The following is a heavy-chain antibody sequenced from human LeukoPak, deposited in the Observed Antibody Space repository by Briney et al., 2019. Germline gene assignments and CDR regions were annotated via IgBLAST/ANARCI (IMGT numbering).Heavy chain of an antibody. V-gene: IGHV3-33*01. Sequence: QPGGSLRLSCAASGFTFSSYGMHWVRQAPGKGLEWVAVIWYDGSNKYYADSVKGRFTISRDNSKNTLYLQMNSLRAEDTAVYYCARAEYGSGSNFDYWGQGTLVTVSS. CDR1: GFTFSSYG. CDR3: ARAEYGSGSNFDY. D-gene: IGHD3-10*01. CDR2: IWYDGSNK. J-gene: IGHJ4*02.